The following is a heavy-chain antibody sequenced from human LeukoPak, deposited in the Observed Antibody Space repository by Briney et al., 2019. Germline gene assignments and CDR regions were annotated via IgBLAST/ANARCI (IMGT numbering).Heavy chain of an antibody. CDR1: GFTFSSYE. Sequence: GGSLRLSCAASGFTFSSYEMNWVRQAPGKGLEWVSYISSSGSTIYYADSVKGRFTISRDNSRDTLYLQMNSLRAEDTAVYYCATNLEYCSGGSCYSTPFDCWGQGTLVTVSS. CDR2: ISSSGSTI. J-gene: IGHJ4*02. D-gene: IGHD2-15*01. CDR3: ATNLEYCSGGSCYSTPFDC. V-gene: IGHV3-48*03.